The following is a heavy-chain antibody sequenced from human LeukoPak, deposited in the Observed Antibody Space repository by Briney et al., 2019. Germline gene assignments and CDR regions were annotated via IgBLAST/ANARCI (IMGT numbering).Heavy chain of an antibody. CDR2: IYSGGST. J-gene: IGHJ4*02. CDR1: GFTVSSNY. V-gene: IGHV3-53*01. Sequence: SGGSLRLSCAASGFTVSSNYMSWVRQAPGKGLEWVSVIYSGGSTYYADSVKGRFTISRDNSKNTLYLQMNSLRAEDTAVYYCAREGAARTFDYWGQGTLVTVSS. CDR3: AREGAARTFDY. D-gene: IGHD6-6*01.